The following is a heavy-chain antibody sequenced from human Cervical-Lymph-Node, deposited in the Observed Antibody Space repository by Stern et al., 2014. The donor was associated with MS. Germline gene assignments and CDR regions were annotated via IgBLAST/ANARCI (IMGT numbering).Heavy chain of an antibody. V-gene: IGHV5-51*01. CDR3: ARTYYAFRTGSGETYAFDI. CDR1: GYSFTTYW. Sequence: EVQLVQSGAEVKKPGESLRISCKTTGYSFTTYWIGWVRQMPGKGLEWMGIIYPGDSETRSSPSFQGQVTISADRSISTAYLQWSSLKASDTGMYYCARTYYAFRTGSGETYAFDIWGQGTMITVSS. CDR2: IYPGDSET. D-gene: IGHD3-3*01. J-gene: IGHJ3*02.